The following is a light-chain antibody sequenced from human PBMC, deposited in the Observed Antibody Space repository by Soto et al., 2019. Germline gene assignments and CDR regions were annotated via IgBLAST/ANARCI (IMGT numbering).Light chain of an antibody. CDR3: QQYNKWPLT. Sequence: EIVLTQSPATLSVSQGERATLSCRASESVSNNLAWYQQKPGQAPRLLIFGASARATGIPARFCGSGSGTEFTLTISSLQSEDFAVYYRQQYNKWPLTFGGGTKVEIK. CDR2: GAS. CDR1: ESVSNN. J-gene: IGKJ4*01. V-gene: IGKV3-15*01.